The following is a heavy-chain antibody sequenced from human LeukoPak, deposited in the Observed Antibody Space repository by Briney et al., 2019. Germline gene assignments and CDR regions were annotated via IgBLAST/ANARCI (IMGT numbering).Heavy chain of an antibody. V-gene: IGHV4-59*01. CDR2: TYYSGST. CDR1: GGSISSYY. Sequence: SETLSLTCTVSGGSISSYYWSWIRQPPGKGLEWIGYTYYSGSTNYNPSLKSRVTISVDTSKNQFSLKLSSVTAADTAVYYCARGYYGSGSSDFDYWGQGTLVTVSS. J-gene: IGHJ4*02. D-gene: IGHD3-10*01. CDR3: ARGYYGSGSSDFDY.